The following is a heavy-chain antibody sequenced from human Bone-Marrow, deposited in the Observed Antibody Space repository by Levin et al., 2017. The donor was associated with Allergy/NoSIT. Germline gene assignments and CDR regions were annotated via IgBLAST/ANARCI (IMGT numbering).Heavy chain of an antibody. J-gene: IGHJ2*01. V-gene: IGHV4-31*03. CDR3: ARGQTTVTNTDYFDL. CDR1: GGSISSGVYY. Sequence: SQTLSLTCTVSGGSISSGVYYWSWIRQHPGKGLEWIGYIYHSGSTYYNPSLKSRITISVDRSKNQFSLRLSSVTAADTAVYYCARGQTTVTNTDYFDLWGRGTLVTVSS. D-gene: IGHD4-17*01. CDR2: IYHSGST.